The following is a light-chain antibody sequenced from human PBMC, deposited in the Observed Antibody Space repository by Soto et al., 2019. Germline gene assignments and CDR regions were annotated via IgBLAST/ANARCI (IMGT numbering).Light chain of an antibody. Sequence: EIVLTQSPGTLSLSPGERATLSCRASQSVSSSFLAWYQQKPGQAPRLLIYGVSSRATGIPARFSGSGSGTDFTLTISRLEPEDFAVYYCQQYGSSPRTFGQGTKLEIK. J-gene: IGKJ2*01. CDR3: QQYGSSPRT. V-gene: IGKV3-20*01. CDR2: GVS. CDR1: QSVSSSF.